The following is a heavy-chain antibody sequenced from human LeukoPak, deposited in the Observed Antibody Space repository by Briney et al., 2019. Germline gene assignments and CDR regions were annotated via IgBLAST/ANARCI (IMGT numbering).Heavy chain of an antibody. J-gene: IGHJ4*02. V-gene: IGHV4-59*12. Sequence: SETLSLTCTVSGGSISSYYWSWIRQPPGKGLEWIGSIYYSGSTYYNPSLKSRVTISVDTSKNQFSLKLSSVTAADTAVYYCARDLPNYYDSSGYYYWGQGTLVTVSS. CDR2: IYYSGST. CDR3: ARDLPNYYDSSGYYY. D-gene: IGHD3-22*01. CDR1: GGSISSYY.